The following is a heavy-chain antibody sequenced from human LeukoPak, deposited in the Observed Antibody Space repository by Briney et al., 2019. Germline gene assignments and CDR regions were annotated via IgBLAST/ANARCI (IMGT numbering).Heavy chain of an antibody. CDR3: ARDLELSAVYYFDS. Sequence: QPGRSLRLSCEASGFTFSIFPMHWVRQAPGKGLEWGALISSGSEKYYADSVKGRFTISRDNSKNMLYLQMNSLRADDTAVYYCARDLELSAVYYFDSWGQGTLVIVSS. V-gene: IGHV3-30*04. J-gene: IGHJ4*02. CDR1: GFTFSIFP. D-gene: IGHD3-3*01. CDR2: ISSGSEK.